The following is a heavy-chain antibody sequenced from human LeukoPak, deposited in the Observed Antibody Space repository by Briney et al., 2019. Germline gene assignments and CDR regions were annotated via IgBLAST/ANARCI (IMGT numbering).Heavy chain of an antibody. CDR1: GFTFSSYA. D-gene: IGHD3-10*01. J-gene: IGHJ4*02. CDR3: AKDPRLVRGVIVDY. CDR2: ISGSGDTT. Sequence: GGSLRLSCVASGFTFSSYAMSWVRQAPGKGLEWVSAISGSGDTTHYADPVKGRFTISRDNSKNTLYLQMSSLRAEDTAVYYCAKDPRLVRGVIVDYWGQGTLVTVSS. V-gene: IGHV3-23*01.